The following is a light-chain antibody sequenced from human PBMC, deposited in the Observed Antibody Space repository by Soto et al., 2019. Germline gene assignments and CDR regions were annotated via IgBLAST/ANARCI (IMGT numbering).Light chain of an antibody. CDR1: QSIYDK. Sequence: EIVMTQSPATLSVSPGERVSLSCRASQSIYDKLAWYQQKPGQTPRLLIYGASTRAAGIPARFSGSGSGTEFTLTISSLQSEDFAVYYCQQYNKWPLTFGGGTKVDIK. V-gene: IGKV3-15*01. CDR3: QQYNKWPLT. CDR2: GAS. J-gene: IGKJ4*01.